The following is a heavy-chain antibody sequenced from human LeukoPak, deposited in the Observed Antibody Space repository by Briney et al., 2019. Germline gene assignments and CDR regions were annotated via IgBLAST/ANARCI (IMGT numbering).Heavy chain of an antibody. V-gene: IGHV4-30-4*01. D-gene: IGHD3-10*01. CDR1: GGSISSGDYY. CDR3: ARAFNYYGSGSYWFDP. Sequence: SQTLSLTCTVSGGSISSGDYYWSWIRQPPGKGLEWIGYIYYSGSTYYNPSLKSRVTISVDRSKNQFSLKLSSVTAADTAVYYCARAFNYYGSGSYWFDPWGQGTLVTVSS. J-gene: IGHJ5*02. CDR2: IYYSGST.